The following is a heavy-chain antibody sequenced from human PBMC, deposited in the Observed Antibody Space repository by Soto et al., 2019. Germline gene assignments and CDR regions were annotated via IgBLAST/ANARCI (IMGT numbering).Heavy chain of an antibody. CDR2: IWYDGSNK. CDR1: GFTFSSYG. J-gene: IGHJ6*02. Sequence: GGSLRLSCAASGFTFSSYGMHWVRQAPGKGLEWVAVIWYDGSNKYYADSVKGRFTISRDNSKNTLYLQMNSLRAEDTAVYYCARDQAGRGRYYYGFDYYGMDVWGQGTTVTVSS. D-gene: IGHD3-10*01. CDR3: ARDQAGRGRYYYGFDYYGMDV. V-gene: IGHV3-33*01.